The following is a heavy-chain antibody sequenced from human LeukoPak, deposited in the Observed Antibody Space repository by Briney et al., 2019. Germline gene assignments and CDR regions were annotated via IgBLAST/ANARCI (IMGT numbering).Heavy chain of an antibody. Sequence: SQTLSLTCAISGDSVSSNSAAWNWIRQSPSRGLEWLGRTYYRSKWYNDYVVSVKSRITINPDTSKNQFSLQLNSVTPEDTAVYYCAIEAGYCSSTSCYGTLDYWGQGTLVTVSS. V-gene: IGHV6-1*01. J-gene: IGHJ4*02. CDR2: TYYRSKWYN. D-gene: IGHD2-2*03. CDR3: AIEAGYCSSTSCYGTLDY. CDR1: GDSVSSNSAA.